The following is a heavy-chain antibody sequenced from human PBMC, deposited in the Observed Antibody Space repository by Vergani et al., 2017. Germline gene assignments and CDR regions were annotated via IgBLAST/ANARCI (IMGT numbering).Heavy chain of an antibody. CDR2: INPNSGGP. CDR1: GYTFTGYY. CDR3: ARGVPAKTNFDY. J-gene: IGHJ4*02. D-gene: IGHD6-25*01. Sequence: QVQLVQSGAEVKKPGASVKVSCKASGYTFTGYYMHWVRQAPGQGLEWMGWINPNSGGPNYAQKFQGWVTMTRDTSISTAYMELSRLRSDDTAVYYCARGVPAKTNFDYWGQGTLVTVSS. V-gene: IGHV1-2*04.